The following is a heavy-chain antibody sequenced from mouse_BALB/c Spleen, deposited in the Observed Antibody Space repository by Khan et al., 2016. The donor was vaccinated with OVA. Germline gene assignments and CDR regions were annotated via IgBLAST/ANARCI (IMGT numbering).Heavy chain of an antibody. J-gene: IGHJ4*01. CDR3: ARGVCSYYYALAY. CDR1: GFSLTDYG. Sequence: VQLQESGPGLVAPSQSLSITCTASGFSLTDYGVSWIRQPPGKGLEWLGVIWGGGSTYYNSALNTRLSICKDNAKCQIFLKMISLQAEDAAMYVCARGVCSYYYALAYWGQGTSVTVSS. V-gene: IGHV2-6-5*01. CDR2: IWGGGST.